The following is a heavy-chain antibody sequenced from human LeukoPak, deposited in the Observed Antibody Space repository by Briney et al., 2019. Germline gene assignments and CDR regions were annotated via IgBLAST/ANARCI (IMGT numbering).Heavy chain of an antibody. D-gene: IGHD6-19*01. CDR1: EFTFSMYW. J-gene: IGHJ4*02. V-gene: IGHV3-7*01. CDR2: IKQDGSEK. Sequence: GGSLRLSCEASEFTFSMYWVSWVRQAPGKGLEWVADIKQDGSEKYYVDSVKGRFTISRDNSKNTLYLQMNSLRAEDTAVYYCARGWGSSGWYYFDYWGQGTLVTVSS. CDR3: ARGWGSSGWYYFDY.